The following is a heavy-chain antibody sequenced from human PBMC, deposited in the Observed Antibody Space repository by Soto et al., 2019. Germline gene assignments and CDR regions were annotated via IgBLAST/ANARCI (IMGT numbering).Heavy chain of an antibody. CDR3: ARAAPGMDV. CDR1: GFTLSDFV. Sequence: QVQLVESGGGVVQPGRSLRLSCAASGFTLSDFVMHWVRQAPGKGLEWVALISNDGGNEHYGDSVKGRFTISRDNSKHMLYLQVTSLRGEDTAVYYCARAAPGMDVWGQGTTVTVSS. V-gene: IGHV3-30-3*01. CDR2: ISNDGGNE. J-gene: IGHJ6*02.